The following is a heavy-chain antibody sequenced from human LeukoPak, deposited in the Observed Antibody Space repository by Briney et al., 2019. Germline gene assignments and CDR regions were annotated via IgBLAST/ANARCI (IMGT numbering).Heavy chain of an antibody. CDR3: ARGGFGVSGSNYYFDY. V-gene: IGHV4-34*01. Sequence: PSETLSLTCAVYGGSFSGYYWSWIRQPPGKGLEWIGEINHSGSTNYNPSLKSRVTISVDTSKNQFSLKLSSVTAADTAEYYCARGGFGVSGSNYYFDYWGQGTLVTVSS. J-gene: IGHJ4*02. CDR2: INHSGST. CDR1: GGSFSGYY. D-gene: IGHD3-22*01.